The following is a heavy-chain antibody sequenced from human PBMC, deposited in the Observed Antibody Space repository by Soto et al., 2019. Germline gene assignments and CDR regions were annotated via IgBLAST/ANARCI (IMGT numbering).Heavy chain of an antibody. CDR1: GYTFTSYD. CDR2: MNPNSGNT. Sequence: ASVKVSCKASGYTFTSYDINWVRQATGQGLEWMGWMNPNSGNTGYAQKFQGRVTMTRNTSISTAYMELSSLRAEDTAVYYCAKDRTLFSGYDYYGMDVWGQGTTVTVSS. V-gene: IGHV1-8*01. J-gene: IGHJ6*02. D-gene: IGHD1-26*01. CDR3: AKDRTLFSGYDYYGMDV.